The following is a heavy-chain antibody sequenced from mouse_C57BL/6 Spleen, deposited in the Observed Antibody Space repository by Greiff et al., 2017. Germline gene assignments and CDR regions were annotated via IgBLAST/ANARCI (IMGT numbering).Heavy chain of an antibody. V-gene: IGHV5-9-1*02. CDR2: ISSGGDYI. Sequence: DVQLVESGEGLVKPGGSLKLSCAASGFTFSSYAMSWVRQTPEKRLEWVAYISSGGDYIYYADTVKGRFTISRDTARNTLYLQMSSLKSEDTAMYYCTREGSYDYDGGGYFDYWGQGTTLTVSS. J-gene: IGHJ2*01. CDR1: GFTFSSYA. CDR3: TREGSYDYDGGGYFDY. D-gene: IGHD2-4*01.